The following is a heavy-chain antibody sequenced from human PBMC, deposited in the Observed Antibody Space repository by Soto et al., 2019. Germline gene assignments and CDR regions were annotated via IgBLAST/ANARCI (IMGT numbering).Heavy chain of an antibody. CDR1: GNTFTNYY. V-gene: IGHV1-46*01. Sequence: GASVKVSCKASGNTFTNYYIHWVRQAPGQGLEWMGRIIPRVGLSNYAQNFQGRVTMIADRSTNTPYMQLTSLRSEDTAVYYCATSYGSGSRPFDSWGQGTPVTVSS. D-gene: IGHD3-10*01. CDR2: IIPRVGLS. CDR3: ATSYGSGSRPFDS. J-gene: IGHJ4*02.